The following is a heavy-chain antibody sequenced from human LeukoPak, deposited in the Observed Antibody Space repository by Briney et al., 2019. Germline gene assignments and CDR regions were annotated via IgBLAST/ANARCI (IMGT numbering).Heavy chain of an antibody. J-gene: IGHJ4*02. CDR2: INHSGST. D-gene: IGHD3-10*01. Sequence: SETLSLTCAVYGGSFSGYYWSWIRQPPGKGLEWIGEINHSGSTNYNPSLKSRVTISVDTSKNQFSLKLSSVTAADTAVYYCARGPIVSFYFDYWGQGTLVTVSS. V-gene: IGHV4-34*01. CDR1: GGSFSGYY. CDR3: ARGPIVSFYFDY.